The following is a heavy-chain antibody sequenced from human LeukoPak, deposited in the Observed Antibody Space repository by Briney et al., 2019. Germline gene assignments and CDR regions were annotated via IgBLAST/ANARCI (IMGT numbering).Heavy chain of an antibody. V-gene: IGHV4-39*07. CDR1: GGSISSSSYY. Sequence: SETLSLTCTVSGGSISSSSYYWGWIRQPPGKGLEWIGSIYYSGSTYYNPSLKSRVTISVDTSKNQFSLKLSSVTAADTAVYYRARDTAYYYDSSGYYYLVHAFDIWGQGTMVTVSS. J-gene: IGHJ3*02. CDR3: ARDTAYYYDSSGYYYLVHAFDI. D-gene: IGHD3-22*01. CDR2: IYYSGST.